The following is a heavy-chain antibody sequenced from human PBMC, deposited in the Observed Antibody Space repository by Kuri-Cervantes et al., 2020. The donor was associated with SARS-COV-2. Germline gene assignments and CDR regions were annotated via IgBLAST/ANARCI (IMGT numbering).Heavy chain of an antibody. CDR2: ISYDGSNK. CDR1: GFTSSSYA. Sequence: GGSLRLSCAASGFTSSSYAMHWVRQAPGKGLEWVAVISYDGSNKYYADSVKGRFTISRDNSKNTLYLQMNSLRAEDTAVYYCARGDYGDYGDYWGQGTLVTVSS. CDR3: ARGDYGDYGDY. D-gene: IGHD4-17*01. J-gene: IGHJ4*02. V-gene: IGHV3-30-3*01.